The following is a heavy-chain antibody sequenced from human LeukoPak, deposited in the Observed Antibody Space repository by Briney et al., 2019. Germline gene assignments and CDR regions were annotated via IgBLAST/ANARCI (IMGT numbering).Heavy chain of an antibody. CDR3: ARYTVAGYFDY. V-gene: IGHV4-34*01. CDR1: GGSFSGYY. J-gene: IGHJ4*02. Sequence: SETLSLTCAVYGGSFSGYYWSWIRQPPGKGLEWIGEINHSGSTNYNPSLKSRVSISVDTSKNQFSLKLSSVTAADTAVYYCARYTVAGYFDYWGQGTLVTVSS. D-gene: IGHD6-19*01. CDR2: INHSGST.